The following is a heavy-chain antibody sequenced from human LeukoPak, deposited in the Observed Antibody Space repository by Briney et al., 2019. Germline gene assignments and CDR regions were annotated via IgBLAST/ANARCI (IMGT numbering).Heavy chain of an antibody. CDR2: ICPDGTVT. Sequence: GGSLRLSCAASGFTFSSYWMHWVRQAPGKGPMWVSRICPDGTVTNYADSVKARFIISRDNARNTVYLQMNSLRVEDTAVYYCVRDFRSADYWGQGTLVTVSS. CDR3: VRDFRSADY. CDR1: GFTFSSYW. V-gene: IGHV3-74*01. J-gene: IGHJ4*02.